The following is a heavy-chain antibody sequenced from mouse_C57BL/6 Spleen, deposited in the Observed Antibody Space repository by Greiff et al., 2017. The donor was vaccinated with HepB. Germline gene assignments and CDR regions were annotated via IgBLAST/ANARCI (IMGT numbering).Heavy chain of an antibody. CDR1: GYTFTDYY. V-gene: IGHV1-26*01. Sequence: VQLQQSGPELVKPGASVKISCKASGYTFTDYYMNWVKQSHGKSLEWIGDINPNNGGTSYNQKFKGKATLTVDKSSSTAYMELRSLTSEDSAVYYCAREVITTVVAYYFDYWGQGTTLTVSS. CDR2: INPNNGGT. J-gene: IGHJ2*01. D-gene: IGHD1-1*01. CDR3: AREVITTVVAYYFDY.